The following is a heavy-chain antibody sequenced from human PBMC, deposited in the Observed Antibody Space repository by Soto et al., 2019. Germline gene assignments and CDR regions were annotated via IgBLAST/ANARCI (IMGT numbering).Heavy chain of an antibody. J-gene: IGHJ6*02. CDR3: ARSQGSSTSLEIYYYYYYGMDV. Sequence: QVQLVQSGAEVKKPGSSVKVSCKASGGTFSSYAISWVRQAPGQGLEWMGGIITISGTANYAQKLQGRVTITEDESTSTAYMELSSLRSEDTAVYYCARSQGSSTSLEIYYYYYYGMDVWGQGTTVTVSS. D-gene: IGHD2-2*01. CDR1: GGTFSSYA. CDR2: IITISGTA. V-gene: IGHV1-69*01.